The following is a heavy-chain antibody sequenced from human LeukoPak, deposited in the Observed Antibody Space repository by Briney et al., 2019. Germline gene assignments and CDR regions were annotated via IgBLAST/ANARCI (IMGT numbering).Heavy chain of an antibody. CDR2: GHKSGST. CDR3: ARLIGLGEVSPYFDS. Sequence: PSETLSLTCTVSGASIGSDYWTWIRQPPGKGLEWIGCGHKSGSTHYNPSLRSRVTISVDTSKSQFSLKLNSVTAADTAVYYCARLIGLGEVSPYFDSWGQGRLVTVSS. J-gene: IGHJ4*02. V-gene: IGHV4-59*01. D-gene: IGHD3-16*01. CDR1: GASIGSDY.